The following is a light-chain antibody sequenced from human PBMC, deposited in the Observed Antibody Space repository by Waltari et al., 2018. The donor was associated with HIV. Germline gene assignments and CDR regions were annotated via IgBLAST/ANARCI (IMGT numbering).Light chain of an antibody. V-gene: IGKV3-20*01. CDR3: HQYHSPPYT. CDR2: GAS. CDR1: QSVTNNF. Sequence: EILLTQSPGPLSLSPGGRATLPCRASQSVTNNFLAWYQHRPGQAPRLLVYGASNRANYIPDRFSGSGSGTDFTLTISRLESDDFAVYYCHQYHSPPYTFGQGTILEIK. J-gene: IGKJ2*01.